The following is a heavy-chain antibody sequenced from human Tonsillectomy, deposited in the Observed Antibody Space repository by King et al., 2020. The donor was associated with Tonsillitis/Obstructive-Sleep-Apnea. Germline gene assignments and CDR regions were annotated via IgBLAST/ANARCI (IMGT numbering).Heavy chain of an antibody. CDR3: TSDSPVYDYIWWSYVGDEAFDI. J-gene: IGHJ3*02. CDR2: IRSEAYDGTT. CDR1: GFTFGDYT. D-gene: IGHD3-16*01. V-gene: IGHV3-49*05. Sequence: VQLVESGGGLVKPGRSLRLSCTASGFTFGDYTLSWFRQAPGKGLEWVGFIRSEAYDGTTEFAASVKGRFTISRDDSNSIAYLQMNSLKTEDTAVYYCTSDSPVYDYIWWSYVGDEAFDIWGQGTMVTVSS.